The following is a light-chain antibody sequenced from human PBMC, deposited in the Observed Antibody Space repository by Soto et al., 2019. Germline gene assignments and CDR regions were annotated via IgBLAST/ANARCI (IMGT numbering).Light chain of an antibody. Sequence: EIVMTQSPATLSVSPGERATLSCRASQSVSSNLAWYQQKPGQAPRLLIYGASTRATGIPARFSGSGSGTEFTLTISSLQSEDFAVYYCQQYNNWFLWTFGKGPRWKSN. J-gene: IGKJ1*01. CDR2: GAS. CDR1: QSVSSN. V-gene: IGKV3-15*01. CDR3: QQYNNWFLWT.